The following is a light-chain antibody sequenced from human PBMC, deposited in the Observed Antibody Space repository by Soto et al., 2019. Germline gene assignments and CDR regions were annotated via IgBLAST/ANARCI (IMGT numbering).Light chain of an antibody. V-gene: IGLV2-8*01. CDR3: STYAGSNNYV. CDR2: EVS. CDR1: SSDVGGYNY. J-gene: IGLJ1*01. Sequence: QSALTQPPSASGSPGQSVTISCTGTSSDVGGYNYVSWYQQYPGKAPKVMIYEVSKRPSGVPDRFSRSKYGNTASLTVSGLQAEDEAEYYCSTYAGSNNYVFGSGTKLTVL.